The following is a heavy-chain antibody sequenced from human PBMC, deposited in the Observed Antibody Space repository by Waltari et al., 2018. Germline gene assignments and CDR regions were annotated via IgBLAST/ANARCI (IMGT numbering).Heavy chain of an antibody. CDR3: ARGRGTMVRGVPRAFDI. D-gene: IGHD3-10*01. J-gene: IGHJ3*02. Sequence: QVQLQQWGAGLLKPSETLSLTCAVYGGSFSGYYWSWIRQPPGKGLEWIGEINHSGSTNYNPSPKSRVTISVDTSKNQFSLKLSSVTAADTAVYYCARGRGTMVRGVPRAFDIWGQGTMVTVSS. CDR2: INHSGST. V-gene: IGHV4-34*01. CDR1: GGSFSGYY.